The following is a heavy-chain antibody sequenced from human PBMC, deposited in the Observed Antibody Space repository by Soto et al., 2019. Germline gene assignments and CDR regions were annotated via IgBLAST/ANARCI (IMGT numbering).Heavy chain of an antibody. CDR1: GGIFSTYA. CDR3: ARDRDDYGSGNYYNRIDF. D-gene: IGHD3-10*01. V-gene: IGHV1-69*01. J-gene: IGHJ4*02. Sequence: VQLVQSGAEVKKPGSSVKVSCKASGGIFSTYAISWLRQAPGQGLEWMGGIIPLFGTPNYAQRFQGRVTITADESTNTAYMELSRLRSDDTAVYYCARDRDDYGSGNYYNRIDFWGQGTLVTVSS. CDR2: IIPLFGTP.